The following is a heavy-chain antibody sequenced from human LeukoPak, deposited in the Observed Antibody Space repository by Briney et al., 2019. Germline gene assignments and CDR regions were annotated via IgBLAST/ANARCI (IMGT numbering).Heavy chain of an antibody. V-gene: IGHV3-23*01. J-gene: IGHJ5*02. D-gene: IGHD3-3*01. CDR3: AKSKSGYFRFDL. CDR2: ISASGGST. Sequence: GGSLRLSCVASGFTFTNYAMSWVRQAPGKGLDWISSISASGGSTYYADSVKGRFTLSRDTSMNTLFLQMNNLTADDTAVYHCAKSKSGYFRFDLWGQGTLVDVSS. CDR1: GFTFTNYA.